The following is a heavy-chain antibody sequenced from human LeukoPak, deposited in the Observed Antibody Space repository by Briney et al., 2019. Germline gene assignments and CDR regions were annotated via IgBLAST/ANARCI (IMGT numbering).Heavy chain of an antibody. V-gene: IGHV1-2*02. Sequence: GASVKVSCKASGDTFTGYYMHWLRQAPGQGLEWMGWINPNSGGTNYAQKFQGRVTMTRDTSISTAYMELSKLRSDDTAVYYCARDVNYDSSGYPTYYYYYGMDVWGQGTTVTVSS. CDR3: ARDVNYDSSGYPTYYYYYGMDV. CDR1: GDTFTGYY. CDR2: INPNSGGT. D-gene: IGHD3-22*01. J-gene: IGHJ6*02.